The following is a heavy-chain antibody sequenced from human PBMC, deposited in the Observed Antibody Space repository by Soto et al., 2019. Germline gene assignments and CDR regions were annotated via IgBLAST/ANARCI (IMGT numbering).Heavy chain of an antibody. CDR2: INAGNGNT. Sequence: QVPLVQSGAEVKKPGASVKVSCKASGYTFTSYAMHWVRQAPGQRLEWMGWINAGNGNTKYSQKFQGRVTITRDTSASTAYMELSSLRSEDTAVYYCARSHSGYDFRGGWFDPWGQGTLVTVSS. CDR1: GYTFTSYA. D-gene: IGHD5-12*01. J-gene: IGHJ5*02. CDR3: ARSHSGYDFRGGWFDP. V-gene: IGHV1-3*01.